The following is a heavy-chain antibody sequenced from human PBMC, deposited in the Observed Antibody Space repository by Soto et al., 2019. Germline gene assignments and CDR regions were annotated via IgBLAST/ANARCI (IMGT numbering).Heavy chain of an antibody. CDR2: IYYSGST. CDR3: ARYSPELWFGELSCFDP. Sequence: QLQLQESGPGLVKPSETLSLTCTVSGGSISSSSYYWGWIRQPPGKGLEWIGSIYYSGSTYYNPSLKVRVTISEYTSKNQFSLMLSSLTAADTAVYYCARYSPELWFGELSCFDPRSQGTLVTVSS. V-gene: IGHV4-39*01. D-gene: IGHD3-10*01. J-gene: IGHJ5*02. CDR1: GGSISSSSYY.